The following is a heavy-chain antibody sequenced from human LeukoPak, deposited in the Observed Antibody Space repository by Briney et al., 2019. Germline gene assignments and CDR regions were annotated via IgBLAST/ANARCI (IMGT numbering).Heavy chain of an antibody. D-gene: IGHD2-8*01. CDR3: ARVGNGHFDY. CDR2: VYYSGNT. Sequence: SETLSLTCIVSGGAISSYYWSCIRQPPGKTLEWIGYVYYSGNTNYSPSLKSRLTISIDTSKNQFSLKLSSVTAADTAVYYCARVGNGHFDYWGQGTLVTVSS. V-gene: IGHV4-59*01. CDR1: GGAISSYY. J-gene: IGHJ4*02.